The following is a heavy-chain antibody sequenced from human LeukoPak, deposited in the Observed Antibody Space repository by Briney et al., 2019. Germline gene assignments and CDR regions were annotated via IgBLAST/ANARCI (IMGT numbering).Heavy chain of an antibody. Sequence: SETLSLTCTVSGGSISSSSYYWGWIRQPPGKGLEWIGSIYYSGSTYYNPSLKSRVTISVDTSKNQFSLKLSSVTAADTAVYYCARHPYCYDSSGYRLHFDYWGQGTLVTVSS. CDR1: GGSISSSSYY. CDR3: ARHPYCYDSSGYRLHFDY. CDR2: IYYSGST. V-gene: IGHV4-39*01. J-gene: IGHJ4*02. D-gene: IGHD3-22*01.